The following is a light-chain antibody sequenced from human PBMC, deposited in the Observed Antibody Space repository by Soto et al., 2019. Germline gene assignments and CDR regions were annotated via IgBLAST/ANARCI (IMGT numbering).Light chain of an antibody. CDR1: QSVSSSY. CDR2: GAS. CDR3: QQDYNLPFT. Sequence: PGERVTLSCRASQSVSSSYLTWYQQKPGQAPRLLIYGASTRATGIPARFSGSASGTDFTLTISSLQPEDFAVYYCQQDYNLPFTFGPGTKVDIK. J-gene: IGKJ3*01. V-gene: IGKV3D-7*01.